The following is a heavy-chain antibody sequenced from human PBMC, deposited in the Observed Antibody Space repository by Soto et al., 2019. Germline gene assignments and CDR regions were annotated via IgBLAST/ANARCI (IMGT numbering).Heavy chain of an antibody. D-gene: IGHD1-26*01. CDR2: IIPIFGTA. V-gene: IGHV1-69*06. CDR3: AWAPLADSGSYYGAFDI. J-gene: IGHJ3*02. CDR1: GGTFSSYA. Sequence: GASVKVSCKASGGTFSSYAISWVRQAPGQGLEWMGGIIPIFGTANYAQKLQGRVTITADKSTSTAYMELSSLRSEDTAVYYCAWAPLADSGSYYGAFDIWGQGTMVTVSS.